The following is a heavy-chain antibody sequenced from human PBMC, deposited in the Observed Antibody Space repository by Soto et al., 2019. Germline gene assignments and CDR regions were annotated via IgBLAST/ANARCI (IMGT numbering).Heavy chain of an antibody. D-gene: IGHD3-10*01. Sequence: QVLLVQSGPEVKKPGASVRVSCKTSGYTYNRYGISWVRQAPGQGLEWMGWISAYNHDTNYAQKFQGRLSMATDTSTSTAYMELRSLTSDDTAIYYCARDPSNTSGKNIYFDFWGQGSLDIVSS. CDR2: ISAYNHDT. V-gene: IGHV1-18*01. CDR3: ARDPSNTSGKNIYFDF. J-gene: IGHJ4*02. CDR1: GYTYNRYG.